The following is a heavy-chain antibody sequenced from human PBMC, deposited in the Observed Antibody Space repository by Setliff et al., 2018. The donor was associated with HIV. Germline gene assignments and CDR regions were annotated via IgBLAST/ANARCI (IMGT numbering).Heavy chain of an antibody. D-gene: IGHD7-27*01. Sequence: ASVKVSCKTSGYTFTSYDINWVRQATGQGLEWMGWMNPNSGNRGYAQKFQGRVTISRNTSISTAYMELSGLRSEDTAVYYCARNWGIDYWGQGTLVTVSS. J-gene: IGHJ4*02. CDR2: MNPNSGNR. CDR3: ARNWGIDY. V-gene: IGHV1-8*03. CDR1: GYTFTSYD.